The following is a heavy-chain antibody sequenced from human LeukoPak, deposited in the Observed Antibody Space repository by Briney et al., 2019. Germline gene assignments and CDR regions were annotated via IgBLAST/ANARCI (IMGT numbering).Heavy chain of an antibody. Sequence: KPSETLSLTCAVYGGSFSGYYWSWIRQPPGKGLEWIGEINHSGSTNYNPSLKSRVTISVDTSKNQFSLKLSSVTAADTAVYYCARFGGRDCSSTSCPFWSGYYTPRWFDPWGQGTLVTVSS. V-gene: IGHV4-34*01. CDR2: INHSGST. CDR1: GGSFSGYY. CDR3: ARFGGRDCSSTSCPFWSGYYTPRWFDP. J-gene: IGHJ5*02. D-gene: IGHD3-3*01.